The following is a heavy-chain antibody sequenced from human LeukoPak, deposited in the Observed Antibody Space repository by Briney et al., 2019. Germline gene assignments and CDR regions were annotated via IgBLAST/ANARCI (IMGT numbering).Heavy chain of an antibody. D-gene: IGHD3-22*01. CDR3: ARGSYDSSVNAFDI. CDR2: IYYSGST. CDR1: GGSISSYY. J-gene: IGHJ3*02. Sequence: SETLSLTCTVSGGSISSYYWSWIRQPPGKGLEWIGYIYYSGSTNYNPSLKSRVTISVDTSKNQFSLELSSVTAADTAVYYCARGSYDSSVNAFDIWGQGTMVTVSS. V-gene: IGHV4-59*01.